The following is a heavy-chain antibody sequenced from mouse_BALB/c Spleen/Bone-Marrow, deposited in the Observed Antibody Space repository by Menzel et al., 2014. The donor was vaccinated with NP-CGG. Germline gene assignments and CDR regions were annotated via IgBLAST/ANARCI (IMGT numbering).Heavy chain of an antibody. J-gene: IGHJ2*01. CDR1: GFNIKDTY. CDR3: ARYRLGTYFDY. Sequence: VQLQQSGAELVKPGASVKLSCTASGFNIKDTYMHWVKQRLEQGLEWIGRIDPANGNTKYDPKFQGKATITADTSSNTAYLQLSSLTSEDTAVHYCARYRLGTYFDYWGQGTPLTVSS. V-gene: IGHV14-3*02. CDR2: IDPANGNT. D-gene: IGHD2-14*01.